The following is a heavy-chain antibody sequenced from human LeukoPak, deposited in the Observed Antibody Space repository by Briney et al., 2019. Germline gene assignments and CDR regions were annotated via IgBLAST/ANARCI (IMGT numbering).Heavy chain of an antibody. J-gene: IGHJ4*02. V-gene: IGHV3-21*01. CDR3: ARDGSTVNYYFDY. Sequence: GGSLRLSCAASGFTLSSYSMNWVRQAPGKGLEWVSSISSSSSYIYYADSVKGRFTISRDNAKTSLYLQMNSLRAEDTAVYYCARDGSTVNYYFDYWGQGTLVTVSS. CDR2: ISSSSSYI. D-gene: IGHD4-17*01. CDR1: GFTLSSYS.